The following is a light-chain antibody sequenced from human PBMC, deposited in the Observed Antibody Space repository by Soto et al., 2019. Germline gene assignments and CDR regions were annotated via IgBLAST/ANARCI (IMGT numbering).Light chain of an antibody. CDR3: SSYAGSNNFVV. CDR2: EVS. Sequence: QSALTQPPSASASPGQSVTISCTGTSSDVGGYNYVSWYQQHPGKAPKLMIYEVSRRPSGVPDRFSGSKSGNTASLTVSGLQAEDEADYYCSSYAGSNNFVVFGGGTKVTVL. CDR1: SSDVGGYNY. J-gene: IGLJ2*01. V-gene: IGLV2-8*01.